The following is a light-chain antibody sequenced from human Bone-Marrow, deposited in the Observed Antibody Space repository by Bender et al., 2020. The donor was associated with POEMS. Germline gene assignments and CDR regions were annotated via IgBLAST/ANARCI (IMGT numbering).Light chain of an antibody. CDR1: DLGDKY. V-gene: IGLV3-1*01. CDR2: QDT. J-gene: IGLJ2*01. Sequence: SYEVTQPPSVSVSPGQTASITCSGDDLGDKYVAWYQQKPVQSPVLVIYQDTKRPSGIPERFSGSNSGNTATLTIRGTQAMDEADYYCQAWDTYSVIFGGGTKLTVL. CDR3: QAWDTYSVI.